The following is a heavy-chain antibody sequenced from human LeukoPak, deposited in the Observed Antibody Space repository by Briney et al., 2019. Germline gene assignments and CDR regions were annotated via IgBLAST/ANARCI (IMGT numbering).Heavy chain of an antibody. V-gene: IGHV4-59*08. Sequence: SETLSLTCTVSGGSFSTYYWSWIRQPPGKGLEWIGYIYYSGSTNYNPSLKSRVTISVDTSKNQFSLKLGSVTAADTAVYYCARLNYGSNDAFDIWGQGTMVTVSS. CDR1: GGSFSTYY. CDR3: ARLNYGSNDAFDI. J-gene: IGHJ3*02. CDR2: IYYSGST. D-gene: IGHD3-10*01.